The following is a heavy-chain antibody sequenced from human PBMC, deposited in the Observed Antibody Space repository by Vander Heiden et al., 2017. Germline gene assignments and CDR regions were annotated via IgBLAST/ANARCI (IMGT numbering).Heavy chain of an antibody. CDR1: GGTFSSYA. J-gene: IGHJ6*02. V-gene: IGHV1-69*01. D-gene: IGHD6-13*01. CDR3: ARDQRLAAAGTSHYYYYYGMDV. CDR2: IIPIFGTA. Sequence: QVQLVQSGAEVKKPGSSVKVSCKASGGTFSSYAISWVRQAPGQGLEWMGGIIPIFGTANYAQKFQGRVTITADESTSTAYMELSSLRSEDTAVYYCARDQRLAAAGTSHYYYYYGMDVWGQGTTVTVSS.